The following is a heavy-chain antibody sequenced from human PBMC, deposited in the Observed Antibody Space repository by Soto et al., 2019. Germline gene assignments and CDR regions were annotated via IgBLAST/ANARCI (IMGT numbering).Heavy chain of an antibody. V-gene: IGHV1-18*01. CDR2: ISAYNANA. CDR1: GYTFRNFG. J-gene: IGHJ4*02. CDR3: ARENSYFDY. Sequence: QIQLLQSGAAVKKPWASVKVTCKASGYTFRNFGISWVRQAPGQGLEWMGWISAYNANANYAQKFQGRLTMTADTSTSTAYMELRSLRSDDAAVYYCARENSYFDYWGQGTLVTVSS.